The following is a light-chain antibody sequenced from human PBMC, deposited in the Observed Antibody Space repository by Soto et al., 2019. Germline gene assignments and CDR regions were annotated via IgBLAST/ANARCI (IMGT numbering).Light chain of an antibody. J-gene: IGKJ1*01. CDR3: QQFGGSPPSWT. CDR2: GAS. CDR1: QSVSSNS. Sequence: ESVLTQSPGTLSLSPGERATLSCRASQSVSSNSLAWYQQKPGQAPRLLIYGASSRATGTPDRFRGSGSGTDFTLTISRLEPEEFAVYYCQQFGGSPPSWTFGQGTKVEI. V-gene: IGKV3-20*01.